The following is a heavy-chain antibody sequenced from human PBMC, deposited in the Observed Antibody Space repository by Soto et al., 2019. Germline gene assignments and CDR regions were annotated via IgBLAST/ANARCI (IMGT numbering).Heavy chain of an antibody. V-gene: IGHV6-1*01. CDR1: GDRVSSNSAA. CDR2: TYYRSKWYN. D-gene: IGHD3-3*01. Sequence: KQSQTLSLTCAISGDRVSSNSAAWNWIRQSPSRGLEWLGRTYYRSKWYNDYAVSVKSRITINPDTSKNQFSLQLNSVTPEDTAVYYCARDRLYYDFWSGYYGLIDYWGQGTLVTVSS. CDR3: ARDRLYYDFWSGYYGLIDY. J-gene: IGHJ4*02.